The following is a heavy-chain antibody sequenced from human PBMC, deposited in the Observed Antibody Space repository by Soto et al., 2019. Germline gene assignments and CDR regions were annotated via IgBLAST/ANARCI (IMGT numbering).Heavy chain of an antibody. Sequence: ASVKVSCKASGFTFTSSAVQWVRQARGQRLEWIGWIVVGSGNTNYAQKFQERVTITRDMSTSTAYMELSSLRSEDTAVYYCAAAHSSGWYFDYWGQGTLVTVSS. CDR2: IVVGSGNT. D-gene: IGHD6-19*01. CDR3: AAAHSSGWYFDY. CDR1: GFTFTSSA. J-gene: IGHJ4*02. V-gene: IGHV1-58*01.